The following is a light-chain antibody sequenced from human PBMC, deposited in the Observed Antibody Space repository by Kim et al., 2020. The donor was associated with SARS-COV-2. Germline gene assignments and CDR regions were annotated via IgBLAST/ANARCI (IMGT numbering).Light chain of an antibody. V-gene: IGKV3-20*01. J-gene: IGKJ5*01. CDR3: QQYSNLIT. CDR2: ATS. CDR1: QSVSSWY. Sequence: LSPGERATLSCRASQSVSSWYLAWYQQKPGQAPRLFIYATSSRATGIPDMFSGSGSGTDFTLTISRLEPEDFAVYYCQQYSNLITFGQGTRLEIK.